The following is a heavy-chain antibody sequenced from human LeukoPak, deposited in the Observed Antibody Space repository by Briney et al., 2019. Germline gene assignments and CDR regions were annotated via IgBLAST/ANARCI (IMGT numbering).Heavy chain of an antibody. CDR1: GFIFSSHG. CDR2: ISGSGGNT. CDR3: TKAPRWEYGSGSRIYYFYMDV. J-gene: IGHJ6*03. V-gene: IGHV3-23*01. Sequence: GGSLRLSCAASGFIFSSHGMNWVRQAPGKGLEWVSGISGSGGNTYYADSVKGRFTISRDNSKNTLYLQMNSLRAEDTAVYYFTKAPRWEYGSGSRIYYFYMDVWGKGTTVTVSS. D-gene: IGHD3-10*01.